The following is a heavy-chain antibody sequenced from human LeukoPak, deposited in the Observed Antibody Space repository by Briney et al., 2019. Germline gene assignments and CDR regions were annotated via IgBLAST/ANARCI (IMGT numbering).Heavy chain of an antibody. CDR2: INPDSGGT. V-gene: IGHV1-2*02. Sequence: ASVKVSCKASGGTFSSYAISWVRQAPGQGLEWMGWINPDSGGTKYAQKFQGRVTMTRDTSISTAYMELSRLRSDDTAVYYCARGLWFGVYYYYMDVWGKGTTVTVSS. CDR3: ARGLWFGVYYYYMDV. J-gene: IGHJ6*03. D-gene: IGHD3-10*01. CDR1: GGTFSSYA.